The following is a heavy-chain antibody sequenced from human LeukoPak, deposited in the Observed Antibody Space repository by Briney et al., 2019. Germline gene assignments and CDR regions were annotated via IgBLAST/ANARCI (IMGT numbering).Heavy chain of an antibody. CDR1: GFTFSSYW. Sequence: GGSLRLSCAASGFTFSSYWMTWVRQPPGKGLEWVANIKHNGDELNYVDSVEDRFTISRDNARNSLYLHMTGLRAEDTAVYYCARELRTFDSWGQGTLVTVSS. CDR3: ARELRTFDS. J-gene: IGHJ4*02. D-gene: IGHD3-16*01. CDR2: IKHNGDEL. V-gene: IGHV3-7*01.